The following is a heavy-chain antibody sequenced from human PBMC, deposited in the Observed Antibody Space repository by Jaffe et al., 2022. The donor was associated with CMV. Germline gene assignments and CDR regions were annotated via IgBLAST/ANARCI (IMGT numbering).Heavy chain of an antibody. D-gene: IGHD5-12*01. V-gene: IGHV3-74*01. Sequence: EVQLVESGGGLVQPGGSLRLSCAASGFTFSSYWMHWVRQAPGKGLVWVSRINSDGSSTSYADSVKGRFTISRDNAKNTLYLQMNSLRAEDTAVYYCARGVGYSGYEYYYGMDVWGQGTTVTVSS. CDR1: GFTFSSYW. CDR3: ARGVGYSGYEYYYGMDV. CDR2: INSDGSST. J-gene: IGHJ6*02.